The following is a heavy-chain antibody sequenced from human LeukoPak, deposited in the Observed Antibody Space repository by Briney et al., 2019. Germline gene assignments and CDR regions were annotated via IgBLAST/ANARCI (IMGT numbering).Heavy chain of an antibody. CDR1: GFTFIDYA. J-gene: IGHJ4*02. CDR2: VSGSGSST. CDR3: AKFQGSTWYYEIDN. V-gene: IGHV3-23*01. D-gene: IGHD6-13*01. Sequence: GGSLRLSCAASGFTFIDYAMSWVRQAPGKGLQWVSGVSGSGSSTSYVDSVRGRFTIPLDNSKNTLYLQMNSLRAEDTAVYYCAKFQGSTWYYEIDNWGQGTLVTVSS.